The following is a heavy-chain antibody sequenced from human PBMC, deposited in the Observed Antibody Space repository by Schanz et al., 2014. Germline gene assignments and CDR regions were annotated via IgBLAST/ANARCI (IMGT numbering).Heavy chain of an antibody. Sequence: EMQLVESGGGLVQPGRSLSLSCAASGFTFEDYAMHWVRQVPGKGLEWVAGLSWNRRSVGYADSVKGRFTISRDNANNTLDLQMKSLRPEDTALYYCVKDTNGGDSGNYHAFDVWGQGTRVTVSS. V-gene: IGHV3-9*01. CDR1: GFTFEDYA. D-gene: IGHD4-17*01. J-gene: IGHJ3*01. CDR3: VKDTNGGDSGNYHAFDV. CDR2: LSWNRRSV.